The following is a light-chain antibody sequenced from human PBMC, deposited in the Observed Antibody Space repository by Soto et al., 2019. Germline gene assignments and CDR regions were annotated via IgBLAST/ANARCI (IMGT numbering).Light chain of an antibody. J-gene: IGKJ5*01. Sequence: EVVLTQSPVTLSLSPGEKATLSCRASQSFRGLLAWYQQKPGQAPRLLIYDAYNRATGIPPRFSGSGSGTDFTLTISSLEPEDSEVYYCQQRQMWPITLGHGTRLEIK. CDR3: QQRQMWPIT. V-gene: IGKV3-11*01. CDR2: DAY. CDR1: QSFRGL.